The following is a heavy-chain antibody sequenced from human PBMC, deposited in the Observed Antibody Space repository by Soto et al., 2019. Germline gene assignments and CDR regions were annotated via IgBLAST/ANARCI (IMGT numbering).Heavy chain of an antibody. D-gene: IGHD6-13*01. CDR1: GYTFNYYG. CDR2: ISTYNGNT. Sequence: QVQLVQSGAEVKRPGASVKVSCKASGYTFNYYGVSWVRQAPGQGLEWMGWISTYNGNTNYTQKFQGRVTMTTDTSTNTANMELRSLRSDDTAVYYCARDSSISAAGHFDYWGQGTLVTVSS. J-gene: IGHJ4*02. CDR3: ARDSSISAAGHFDY. V-gene: IGHV1-18*01.